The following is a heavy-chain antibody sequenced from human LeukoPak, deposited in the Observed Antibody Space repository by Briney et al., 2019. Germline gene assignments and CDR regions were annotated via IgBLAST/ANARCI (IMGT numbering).Heavy chain of an antibody. D-gene: IGHD2-8*01. CDR3: SRENGAFSPFGY. Sequence: PSGTLSLTCGVSGGSISNTNWWSWVRQPPGQGMEWIGEISLTGLTHYNPSLESRVTVSLDKSKNQLSLNLTSVTAADTAVYYCSRENGAFSPFGYWGQGTLVTVLS. V-gene: IGHV4-4*02. J-gene: IGHJ4*02. CDR1: GGSISNTNW. CDR2: ISLTGLT.